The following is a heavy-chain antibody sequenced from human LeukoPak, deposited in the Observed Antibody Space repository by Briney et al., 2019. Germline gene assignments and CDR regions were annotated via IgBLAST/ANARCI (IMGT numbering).Heavy chain of an antibody. D-gene: IGHD4-17*01. CDR2: IRSKANSYAT. V-gene: IGHV3-73*01. CDR1: GFTFSGSA. Sequence: PGGSLRLSCAASGFTFSGSAMHWVRQASGKGLEWVGRIRSKANSYATAYAASVKGRFTISRDDSKNTAYQQMNSLKTEDTAVYYCTAQIRQGAFDIWGQGTMVTVSS. CDR3: TAQIRQGAFDI. J-gene: IGHJ3*02.